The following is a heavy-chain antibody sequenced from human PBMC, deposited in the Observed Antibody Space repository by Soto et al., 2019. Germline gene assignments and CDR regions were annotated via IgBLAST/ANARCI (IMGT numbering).Heavy chain of an antibody. CDR2: INAGNGNT. Sequence: ASVKVSCKASGYTFTSYAMHWVRQAPGQRLEWMGWINAGNGNTKYSQKFQGRVTITRDTSASTAYMELSSLRSEDTAVYYCAILMGNFIALALRAYCGQGSLVPGSS. D-gene: IGHD1-7*01. J-gene: IGHJ1*01. CDR1: GYTFTSYA. CDR3: AILMGNFIALALRAY. V-gene: IGHV1-3*01.